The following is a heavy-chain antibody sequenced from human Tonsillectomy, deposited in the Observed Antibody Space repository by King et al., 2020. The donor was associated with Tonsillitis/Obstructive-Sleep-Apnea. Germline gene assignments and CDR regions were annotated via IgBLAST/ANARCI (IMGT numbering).Heavy chain of an antibody. Sequence: QLQESGPGLVKPSETLSLTCSVSGGSISSYYWSWIRQPPGKGLEWIGYIYYSGSTNYNPSLKSRVTISIDTSKNQFSLKLRSVTAADTAVYCCVRDRGIVGATDYWGQGTLVTVSS. CDR2: IYYSGST. J-gene: IGHJ4*02. CDR1: GGSISSYY. V-gene: IGHV4-59*01. CDR3: VRDRGIVGATDY. D-gene: IGHD1-26*01.